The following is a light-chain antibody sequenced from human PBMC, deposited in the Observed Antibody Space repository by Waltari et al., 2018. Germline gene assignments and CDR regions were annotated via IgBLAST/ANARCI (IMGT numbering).Light chain of an antibody. CDR3: QQYYSTPKT. J-gene: IGKJ1*01. CDR1: QSVLYSSNNKNY. Sequence: DIVMTQSPDSLAVSRGERATIHCKSSQSVLYSSNNKNYLAWYQQKPGQPPKLLIYWASTRESGVPDRFSGSGSGTDFTLTISSLQAEDVAVYYCQQYYSTPKTFGQGTKVEIK. CDR2: WAS. V-gene: IGKV4-1*01.